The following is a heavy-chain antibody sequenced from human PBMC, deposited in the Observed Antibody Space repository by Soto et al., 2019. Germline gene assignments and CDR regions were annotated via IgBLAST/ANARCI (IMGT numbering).Heavy chain of an antibody. CDR2: IYYSGST. V-gene: IGHV4-39*01. Sequence: SETLSLTCTVSGGSISSSSYYWGCIRQPPGKGLEWIGSIYYSGSTYYNPSLKSRVTISVDTSKNQFSLKLSSVTAADTAVYYCARLVRKYSSEYYYGMDVWGQGTTVTVSS. D-gene: IGHD6-19*01. CDR3: ARLVRKYSSEYYYGMDV. CDR1: GGSISSSSYY. J-gene: IGHJ6*02.